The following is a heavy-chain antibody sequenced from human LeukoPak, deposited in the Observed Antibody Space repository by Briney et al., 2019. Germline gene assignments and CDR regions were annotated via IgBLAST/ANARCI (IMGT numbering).Heavy chain of an antibody. CDR2: IYYSGTT. Sequence: SETLSLTCTVSGGSISSSSHHWGWLRQPPGKGLEWIGSIYYSGTTYYKPSLRSRVTISVDTSKNQFSLRLTSVTAADTAVYYCAREQVAMVRGVTAFDIWGQGTMVTVSS. J-gene: IGHJ3*02. D-gene: IGHD3-10*01. CDR3: AREQVAMVRGVTAFDI. CDR1: GGSISSSSHH. V-gene: IGHV4-39*07.